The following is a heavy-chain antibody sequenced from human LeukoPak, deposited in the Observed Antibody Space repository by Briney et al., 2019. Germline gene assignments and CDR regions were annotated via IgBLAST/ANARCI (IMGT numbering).Heavy chain of an antibody. CDR1: GYSFNNYW. V-gene: IGHV5-51*01. J-gene: IGHJ4*02. CDR2: IYPGDSDT. Sequence: GDSLKISCNGSGYSFNNYWIGWVRQMPGKGLEWMGIIYPGDSDTRYSPSFEGQVTISADKSISTAYLQWTSLKASDTAMYYCARHQIVGATRSPFDYWGQGTLVTVSS. CDR3: ARHQIVGATRSPFDY. D-gene: IGHD1-26*01.